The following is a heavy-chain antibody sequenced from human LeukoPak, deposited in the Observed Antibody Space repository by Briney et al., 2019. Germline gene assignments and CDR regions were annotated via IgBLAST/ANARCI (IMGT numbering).Heavy chain of an antibody. J-gene: IGHJ4*02. V-gene: IGHV4-34*01. Sequence: SETLSLTCAVYGGSFSGYYWSWIRQSPGKGLEWIGEINQSGSTNYNPSLKSRVTISVDTSKNQFSLKLSSVTAADTAVYYCARRATGTVTLYYFDYWGQGTLVTVSS. CDR2: INQSGST. D-gene: IGHD4-17*01. CDR3: ARRATGTVTLYYFDY. CDR1: GGSFSGYY.